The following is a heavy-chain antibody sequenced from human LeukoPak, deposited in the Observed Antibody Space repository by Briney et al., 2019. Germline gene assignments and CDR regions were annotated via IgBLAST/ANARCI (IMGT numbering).Heavy chain of an antibody. D-gene: IGHD6-13*01. J-gene: IGHJ4*02. Sequence: GASVKVSCKASGYTFTGYYMHWVRQAPGQGLEWMGWINPNSGGTNYAQKFQGRVTMTRDTSISTAYMELSRLRSDDTAVYYCARGESSWHGRQEGFFDYWGQGTLVTVSS. CDR1: GYTFTGYY. CDR2: INPNSGGT. CDR3: ARGESSWHGRQEGFFDY. V-gene: IGHV1-2*02.